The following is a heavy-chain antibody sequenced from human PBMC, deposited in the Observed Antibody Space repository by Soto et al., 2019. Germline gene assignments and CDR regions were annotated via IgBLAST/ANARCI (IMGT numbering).Heavy chain of an antibody. D-gene: IGHD3-10*01. CDR3: ATSALDYYGSGIYYGMDV. CDR2: TYHSGST. V-gene: IGHV4-30-2*01. CDR1: GGSISSGGYS. Sequence: PSETLSLTCAVSGGSISSGGYSWSWIRQPPGKGLEWIGYTYHSGSTYYNPSLKSRVTISVDRSKNQFSLKLSSVTAADTAVYYCATSALDYYGSGIYYGMDVWGQGTTVTVSS. J-gene: IGHJ6*02.